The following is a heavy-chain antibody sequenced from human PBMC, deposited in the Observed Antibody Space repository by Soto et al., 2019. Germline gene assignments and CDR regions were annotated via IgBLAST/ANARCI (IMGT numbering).Heavy chain of an antibody. CDR2: IYYSGST. Sequence: SETLSLTCTVSGGSISSSRYYWGWIRQPPGKGLEWIGSIYYSGSTYYNPSLKSRVTISVDTSKNQFSLKLSSVTAADTAVYYCERDVGSLPHDAFDIWGQGTMVTVSS. CDR3: ERDVGSLPHDAFDI. V-gene: IGHV4-39*01. D-gene: IGHD2-2*03. J-gene: IGHJ3*02. CDR1: GGSISSSRYY.